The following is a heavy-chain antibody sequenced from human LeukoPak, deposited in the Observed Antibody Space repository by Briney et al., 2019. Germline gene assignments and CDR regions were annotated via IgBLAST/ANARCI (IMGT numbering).Heavy chain of an antibody. Sequence: PSETLSLTCTVSGGSISSSYCSWIRQPPGKGLEWIGYIYTTGNTNYNPSLKGRVTISLDTSKNQFSLNLSSVTAADTAVYYCAKHDTVFGAAHFYMDVWGKGTTVTVSS. CDR2: IYTTGNT. CDR3: AKHDTVFGAAHFYMDV. D-gene: IGHD3-3*01. J-gene: IGHJ6*03. V-gene: IGHV4-4*09. CDR1: GGSISSSY.